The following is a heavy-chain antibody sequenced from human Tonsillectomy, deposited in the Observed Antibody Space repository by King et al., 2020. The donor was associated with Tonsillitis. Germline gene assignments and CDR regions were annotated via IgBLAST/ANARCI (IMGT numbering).Heavy chain of an antibody. D-gene: IGHD2-15*01. Sequence: VQLQESGPGLVKPSQTLSLTSTVSGDSISSDIYYWSWILQYPGKGRGWIGYILHSGGNYYNPSPKSRVTMSVDTSKNQFSLKLTSVTAADTAVYYCAREVVVWSQGTLVTVSS. V-gene: IGHV4-31*03. CDR1: GDSISSDIYY. CDR2: ILHSGGN. CDR3: AREVVV. J-gene: IGHJ4*02.